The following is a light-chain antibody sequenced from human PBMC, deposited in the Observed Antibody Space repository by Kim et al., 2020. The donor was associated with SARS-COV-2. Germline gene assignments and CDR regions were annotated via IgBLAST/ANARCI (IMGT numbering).Light chain of an antibody. V-gene: IGLV4-69*01. Sequence: QPVLTQSPSASASLGASVKLTCTLSSGHTNAIAWHQQQPGKGPRYLMKVNSDGSHIKGDGIPDRFSGSRSGAEHYLTISSLQPEDEADYYCQTWDTGIQVFGGGTQLTVL. CDR1: SGHTNA. J-gene: IGLJ2*01. CDR3: QTWDTGIQV. CDR2: VNSDGSH.